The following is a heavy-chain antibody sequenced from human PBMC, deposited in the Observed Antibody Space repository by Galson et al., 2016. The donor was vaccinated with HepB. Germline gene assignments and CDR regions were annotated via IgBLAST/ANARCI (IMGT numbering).Heavy chain of an antibody. J-gene: IGHJ4*02. CDR3: ARGMKSRRKVFLGVLSPFFLGY. Sequence: SVKVSCKASGYTFSNYDINWVRQATGQGLEWMGWMNPNSGNTGFAQKFQGRISMTRDTSMSTAYLDLSSLKSDDTAVYYCARGMKSRRKVFLGVLSPFFLGYGGQGTLVTVS. V-gene: IGHV1-8*01. CDR2: MNPNSGNT. CDR1: GYTFSNYD. D-gene: IGHD3-3*01.